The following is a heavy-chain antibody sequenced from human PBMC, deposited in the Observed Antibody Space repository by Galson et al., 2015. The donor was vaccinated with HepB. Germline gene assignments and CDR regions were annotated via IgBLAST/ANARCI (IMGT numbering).Heavy chain of an antibody. V-gene: IGHV3-30*04. CDR2: ISYDGSNK. D-gene: IGHD2-2*01. CDR3: ARGGIVVVPTAPIGGAFDI. J-gene: IGHJ3*02. Sequence: SLRLSCAASRFTFSSFAMHWVRQAPGKGLEWVAVISYDGSNKYYADSVKGRFTITRDNSKNTLFLHMNSLRPEDTAVYYCARGGIVVVPTAPIGGAFDIWGQGTMVTVSA. CDR1: RFTFSSFA.